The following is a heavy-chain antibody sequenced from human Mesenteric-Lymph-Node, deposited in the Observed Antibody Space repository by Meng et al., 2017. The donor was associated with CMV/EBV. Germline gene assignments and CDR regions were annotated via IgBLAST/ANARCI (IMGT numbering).Heavy chain of an antibody. CDR3: AKGGDY. CDR2: IRYDGSNK. J-gene: IGHJ4*02. Sequence: GESLKISCAASGFTFSSYGMHWVRQAPGKGLEGVAFIRYDGSNKYYADSVKGRFTISRDNSKNTLYLQMNSLRVEDTAVYYCAKGGDYWGQGTLVTVSS. CDR1: GFTFSSYG. V-gene: IGHV3-30*02.